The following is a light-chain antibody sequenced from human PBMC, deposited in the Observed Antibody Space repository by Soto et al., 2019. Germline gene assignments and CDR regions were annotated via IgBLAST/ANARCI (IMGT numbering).Light chain of an antibody. Sequence: EIVLTQSPLSLSVSPGEPASISCRSSQSVSSYLAWYQQKPGQAPRLLIYDASNRATGIPARFSGSGSGTDFTLTISSLEPEDFAVYYCQQRSNWPSTFGQGTKLEIK. CDR2: DAS. J-gene: IGKJ2*01. CDR3: QQRSNWPST. CDR1: QSVSSY. V-gene: IGKV3-11*01.